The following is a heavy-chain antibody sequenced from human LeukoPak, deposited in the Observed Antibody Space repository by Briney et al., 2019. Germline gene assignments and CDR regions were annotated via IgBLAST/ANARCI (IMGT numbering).Heavy chain of an antibody. D-gene: IGHD3-22*01. CDR1: GGSISSSSYY. CDR2: IYYSGST. CDR3: ARGGSGYYETFDY. Sequence: SETLSLTCTVSGGSISSSSYYWGWIRQPPGKGLEWIGYIYYSGSTNYNPSLKSRVTISVDTSKNQFSLKLSSVTAADTAVYYCARGGSGYYETFDYWGQGTLVTVSS. V-gene: IGHV4-61*05. J-gene: IGHJ4*02.